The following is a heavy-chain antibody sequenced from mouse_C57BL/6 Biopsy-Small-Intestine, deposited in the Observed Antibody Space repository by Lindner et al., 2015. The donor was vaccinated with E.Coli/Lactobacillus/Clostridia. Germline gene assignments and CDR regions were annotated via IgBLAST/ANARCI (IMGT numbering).Heavy chain of an antibody. V-gene: IGHV1-7*01. D-gene: IGHD1-1*02. CDR2: ISLNNGNT. CDR3: ARDGVSLESFMVLGVIMSD. J-gene: IGHJ4*01. Sequence: SVKVSCKASGDFFTNLGISWVRQAPGQGPEWMGWISLNNGNTVYAQNFQGRVTMTRDTSTSTAYMELRSLKSDDTAVYYCARDGVSLESFMVLGVIMSDWGQGTLVTVSS. CDR1: GDFFTNLG.